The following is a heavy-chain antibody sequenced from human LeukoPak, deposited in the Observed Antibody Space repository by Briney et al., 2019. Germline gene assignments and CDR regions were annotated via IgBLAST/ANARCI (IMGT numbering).Heavy chain of an antibody. CDR3: ARQGPLTTAVTTRTNPFDY. Sequence: SETLSLTCTVSGASISSSYWSWIRQPPGKGLEWIGYIYYSGSTNYNPSLKSRVTISVDTSKNQFSLKLNSVTAADTAVYYCARQGPLTTAVTTRTNPFDYWGQGALVTVSS. D-gene: IGHD4-11*01. V-gene: IGHV4-59*08. CDR1: GASISSSY. CDR2: IYYSGST. J-gene: IGHJ4*02.